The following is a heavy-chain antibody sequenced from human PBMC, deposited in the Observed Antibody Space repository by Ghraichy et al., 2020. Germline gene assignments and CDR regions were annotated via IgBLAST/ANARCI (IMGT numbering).Heavy chain of an antibody. CDR2: ISYDGSNK. V-gene: IGHV3-30*04. D-gene: IGHD3-3*01. CDR1: GFTFSSYA. J-gene: IGHJ6*02. CDR3: AREKYYDFWSGWGSGGMDV. Sequence: GGSLRLSCAASGFTFSSYAMHWVRQAPGKGLEWVAVISYDGSNKYYADSVKGRFTISRDNSKNTLYLQMNSLRAEDTAVYYCAREKYYDFWSGWGSGGMDVWGQGTTVTVSS.